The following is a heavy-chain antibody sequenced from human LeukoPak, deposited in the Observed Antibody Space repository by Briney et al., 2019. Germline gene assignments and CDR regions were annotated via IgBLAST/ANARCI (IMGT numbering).Heavy chain of an antibody. D-gene: IGHD3-10*01. V-gene: IGHV3-74*01. CDR2: INTDGSST. J-gene: IGHJ3*02. CDR3: ARGGRGILWLGELLLRGNDAYDI. CDR1: GFSFSSYW. Sequence: GGSLRLSCAASGFSFSSYWMHWVRQAPGKGLVWVSRINTDGSSTTYVDSVKGRFTISRDNAKNTLYLQMNSLRAEDTAVYYCARGGRGILWLGELLLRGNDAYDIWGQGTMVTVSS.